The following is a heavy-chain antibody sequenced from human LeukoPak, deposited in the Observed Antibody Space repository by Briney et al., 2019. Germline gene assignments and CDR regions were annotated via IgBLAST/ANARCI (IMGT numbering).Heavy chain of an antibody. CDR1: GLTFSNYD. D-gene: IGHD5-18*01. CDR2: ISNSGTTV. V-gene: IGHV3-48*03. J-gene: IGHJ4*02. Sequence: GGSLRLSCAASGLTFSNYDMNWVRQAPGKGLEWVSYISNSGTTVYHADSVKGRFTISRDNAKNSVSLQLDSLRAEDTAIYYFAKGDGYSSPWYFDLWGQGTLVTVSS. CDR3: AKGDGYSSPWYFDL.